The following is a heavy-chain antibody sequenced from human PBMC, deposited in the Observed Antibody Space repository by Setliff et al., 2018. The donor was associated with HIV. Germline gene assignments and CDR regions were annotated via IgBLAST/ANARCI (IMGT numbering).Heavy chain of an antibody. CDR1: GFTFNTYG. J-gene: IGHJ6*03. V-gene: IGHV3-30*02. CDR2: IRFDGKNM. Sequence: QAGGSLRLSCTASGFTFNTYGMHWVRQAPGKGLEWVAFIRFDGKNMYYADSVRGRFTISRDNSKSTLYLQMNSLRAEDTAVYYCAKDPTHDSYGDYYWYSIFRNYYYHMDVWGKGTTVTVSS. D-gene: IGHD4-17*01. CDR3: AKDPTHDSYGDYYWYSIFRNYYYHMDV.